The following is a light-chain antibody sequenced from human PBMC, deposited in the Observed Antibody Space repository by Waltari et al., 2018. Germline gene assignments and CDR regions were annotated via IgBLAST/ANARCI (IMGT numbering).Light chain of an antibody. CDR2: GAS. V-gene: IGKV3-20*01. CDR3: QHYVRLPVT. J-gene: IGKJ1*01. Sequence: EIVLTQSSGTLSLSPGDRATISCRASQSVGRNLAWYQQKPGQAPRLLMYGASSRATGTPDRFSGSGSGTDFSLTISRLEPEDFAVYYCQHYVRLPVTFGQGTKVEIK. CDR1: QSVGRN.